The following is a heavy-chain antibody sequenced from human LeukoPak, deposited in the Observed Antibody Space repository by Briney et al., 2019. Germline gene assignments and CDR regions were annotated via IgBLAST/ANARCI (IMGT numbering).Heavy chain of an antibody. Sequence: ASVKVSCKASGYTFTSYYMHWVRQAPGQGLEWMGIINPSGGSTGYAQKFQGRVTMTRDTSTSTVYMELSSLRSEDTAVYYCARAPATHDAFDIWGQGTMVTVSS. CDR2: INPSGGST. CDR1: GYTFTSYY. V-gene: IGHV1-46*01. CDR3: ARAPATHDAFDI. J-gene: IGHJ3*02.